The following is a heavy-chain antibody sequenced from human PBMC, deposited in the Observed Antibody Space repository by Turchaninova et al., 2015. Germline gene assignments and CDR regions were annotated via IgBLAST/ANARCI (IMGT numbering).Heavy chain of an antibody. CDR2: LDPETGET. CDR1: NYNFTDYY. Sequence: EVKLIQYGSVVKKPGTTVRISCTIFNYNFTDYYMHWVKQVPGKGLQWMGLLDPETGETAYTENFHGRFTLIADTSADTAYMELTNLSSEDTAIYYCATEGGDYWGQGTLVTVSS. J-gene: IGHJ4*02. V-gene: IGHV1-69-2*01. CDR3: ATEGGDY. D-gene: IGHD3-16*01.